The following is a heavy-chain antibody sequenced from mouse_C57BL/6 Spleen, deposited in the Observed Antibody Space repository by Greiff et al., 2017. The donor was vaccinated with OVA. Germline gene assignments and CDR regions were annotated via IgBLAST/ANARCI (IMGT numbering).Heavy chain of an antibody. Sequence: EVMLVESGGGLVQPKGSLKLSCAASGFSFNTYAMNWVRQAPGKGLEWVARIRSKSNNYATYYADSVKDRFTISRDDSESMLYLQMNNLKTEDTAMYYCARDYDGLGAMDYWGQGTSVTVSS. V-gene: IGHV10-1*01. D-gene: IGHD2-3*01. J-gene: IGHJ4*01. CDR2: IRSKSNNYAT. CDR3: ARDYDGLGAMDY. CDR1: GFSFNTYA.